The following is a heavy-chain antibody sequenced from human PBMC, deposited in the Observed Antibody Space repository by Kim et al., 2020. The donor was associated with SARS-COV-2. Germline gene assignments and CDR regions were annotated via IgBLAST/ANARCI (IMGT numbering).Heavy chain of an antibody. V-gene: IGHV3-30*07. Sequence: DSVKGRFTISRDNSKNTLYLQMNSLRAEDTAVYYCARGAIAAAGTGCDIWGQGTMVTVSS. J-gene: IGHJ3*02. CDR3: ARGAIAAAGTGCDI. D-gene: IGHD6-13*01.